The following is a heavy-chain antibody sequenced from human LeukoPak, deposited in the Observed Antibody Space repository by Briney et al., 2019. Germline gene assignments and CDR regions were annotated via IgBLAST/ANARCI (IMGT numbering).Heavy chain of an antibody. D-gene: IGHD3-3*01. CDR2: IKSKTDGGTT. CDR3: TRDFWSGYSIDP. J-gene: IGHJ5*02. V-gene: IGHV3-15*01. CDR1: GFTFSNAW. Sequence: GGSLRLSCAASGFTFSNAWMSWVRQAPGKGLEWVGRIKSKTDGGTTDYAAPVKGRFTISRDDSKNKLYLQMNSLKTEDTAVYYCTRDFWSGYSIDPWGQGTLVTVSS.